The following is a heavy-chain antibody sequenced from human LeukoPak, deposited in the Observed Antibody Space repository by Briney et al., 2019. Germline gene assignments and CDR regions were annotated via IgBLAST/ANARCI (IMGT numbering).Heavy chain of an antibody. CDR2: IDYSGSA. V-gene: IGHV4-61*01. Sequence: SETLSLTCTVSGGSVSSGSYYWSWIRQPPGKGLEWIGYIDYSGSANYNPSLKSRVTISVDTSKNQFSLKLSSVTAADTAIYYCARWRYLDVWGQGTTVTVSS. CDR3: ARWRYLDV. D-gene: IGHD3-9*01. J-gene: IGHJ6*02. CDR1: GGSVSSGSYY.